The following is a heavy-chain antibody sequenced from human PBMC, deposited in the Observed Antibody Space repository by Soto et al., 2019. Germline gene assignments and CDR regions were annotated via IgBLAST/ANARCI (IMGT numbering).Heavy chain of an antibody. V-gene: IGHV3-21*06. CDR3: ARVNSPPSRARDVLLWFGDPLSRHYYYYYYMDV. D-gene: IGHD3-10*01. CDR2: ISSSSSYI. Sequence: GGSLRLSCAASGFTFSSYSMNWVRQDPGKGLEWVSSISSSSSYIYYADSVKGRFTISRDNAKNSLYLQMNSLRAEDTAVYYCARVNSPPSRARDVLLWFGDPLSRHYYYYYYMDVWGKGTTVTVSS. J-gene: IGHJ6*03. CDR1: GFTFSSYS.